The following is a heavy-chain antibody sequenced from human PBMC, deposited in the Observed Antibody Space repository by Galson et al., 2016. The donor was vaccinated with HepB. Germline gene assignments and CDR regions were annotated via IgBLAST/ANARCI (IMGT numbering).Heavy chain of an antibody. J-gene: IGHJ4*02. Sequence: PALVNPTQTLTLTCPFSGFSPSSSRVGVGWIRQSPGKALEWLALIYWNDDKRYSPPLMSRLTLTNDTTNNQVVLTLTNMDPVDKATYYCAPRRTSADYCSGKDHYFDYCGQGTLVTVSS. D-gene: IGHD3-10*01. CDR1: GFSPSSSRVG. V-gene: IGHV2-5*01. CDR3: APRRTSADYCSGKDHYFDY. CDR2: IYWNDDK.